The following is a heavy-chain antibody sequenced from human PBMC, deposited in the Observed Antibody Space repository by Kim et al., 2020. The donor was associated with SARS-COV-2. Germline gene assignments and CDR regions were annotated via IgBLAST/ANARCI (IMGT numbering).Heavy chain of an antibody. CDR2: IYYGGGT. Sequence: SETLSLTCTVSGGSISSYYWSWIRQPPGKGLEWIGYIYYGGGTNYNPSLKSRVTISVDTSKNQFSLKLSSVTAADTALYYCARRPSRFLETFDYWGQGTL. J-gene: IGHJ4*02. D-gene: IGHD3-3*01. CDR1: GGSISSYY. V-gene: IGHV4-59*08. CDR3: ARRPSRFLETFDY.